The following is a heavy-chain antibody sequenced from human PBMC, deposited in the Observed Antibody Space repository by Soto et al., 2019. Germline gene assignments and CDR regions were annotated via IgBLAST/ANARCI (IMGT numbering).Heavy chain of an antibody. V-gene: IGHV3-30*18. J-gene: IGHJ4*02. CDR1: GFTFSSYG. D-gene: IGHD1-26*01. CDR2: ISYDGSNK. Sequence: ESGGGVVQPGRSLRLSCAASGFTFSSYGMHWVRQAPGKGLEWVAVISYDGSNKYYADSVKGRFTISRDNSKNTLYLQMNSLRAEDTAVYYCAKALWGVGATIDYWGQGTLVTVSS. CDR3: AKALWGVGATIDY.